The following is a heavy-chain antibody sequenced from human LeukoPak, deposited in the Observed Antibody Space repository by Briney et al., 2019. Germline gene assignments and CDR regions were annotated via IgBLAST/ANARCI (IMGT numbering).Heavy chain of an antibody. CDR1: GYTFTSYD. J-gene: IGHJ4*02. CDR3: ARGDILTGWY. Sequence: ASVKVSRKASGYTFTSYDINWVRQATGQGLEWMGWMNPNSGNTGYAQKSQGRVTVTRNTSISTAYMELSSLRSEDTAVYYCARGDILTGWYWGRGTLVTVSS. CDR2: MNPNSGNT. D-gene: IGHD3-9*01. V-gene: IGHV1-8*01.